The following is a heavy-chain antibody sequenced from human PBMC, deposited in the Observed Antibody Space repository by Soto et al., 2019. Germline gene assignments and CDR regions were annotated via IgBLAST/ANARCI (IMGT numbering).Heavy chain of an antibody. CDR1: GGTFSRYT. CDR2: IIPILGVL. D-gene: IGHD1-1*01. Sequence: QVQLVQSGAEVKKPGSSVKVSCKASGGTFSRYTISWVRQAPGQGLEWMGRIIPILGVLNYAQKFQGRVTVTADASPSTAYMELTSLRSEDTAVYYCARAWKLETGHEAVDIWGQGTRVTVSS. CDR3: ARAWKLETGHEAVDI. V-gene: IGHV1-69*02. J-gene: IGHJ3*02.